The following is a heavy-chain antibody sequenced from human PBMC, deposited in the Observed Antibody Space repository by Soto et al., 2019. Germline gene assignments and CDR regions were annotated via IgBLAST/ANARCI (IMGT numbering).Heavy chain of an antibody. CDR3: ATVKVTMVRGVIIRSGGMDV. CDR2: FVPYDRYT. Sequence: ASVKVAGKVSGYTLTELSMHWVRQAPGKGLEILGCFVPYDRYTIYAHTFQVRVTMTDDTSTHTAYMELSSLRSEDTAVYYCATVKVTMVRGVIIRSGGMDVWGPATTVTVS. V-gene: IGHV1-24*01. D-gene: IGHD3-10*01. CDR1: GYTLTELS. J-gene: IGHJ6*02.